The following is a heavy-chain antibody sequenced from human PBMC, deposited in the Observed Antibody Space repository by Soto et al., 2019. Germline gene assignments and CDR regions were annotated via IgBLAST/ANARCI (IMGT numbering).Heavy chain of an antibody. D-gene: IGHD2-2*01. J-gene: IGHJ4*02. CDR1: GFTFNDYA. V-gene: IGHV3-9*01. CDR3: VKGEIVLVAGAAFDY. Sequence: EVQLVQSGGGLVQPGRSLRLSCVASGFTFNDYAMHWVRQAPGKGLEWVSGIIWNSGSIAYADSVKGRFTISRDNAYNSVCLQLNSVRPDVTAVYYGVKGEIVLVAGAAFDYWGQGTLVTVSS. CDR2: IIWNSGSI.